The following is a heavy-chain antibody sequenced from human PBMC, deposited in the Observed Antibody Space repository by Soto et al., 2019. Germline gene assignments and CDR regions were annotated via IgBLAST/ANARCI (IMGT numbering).Heavy chain of an antibody. D-gene: IGHD5-18*01. CDR1: GGSISSDY. J-gene: IGHJ4*02. CDR3: ARPAYTSGFTFDY. CDR2: IYYNGNT. Sequence: PSETLSLTCTVSGGSISSDYWTWIRQPPGERLELIGYIYYNGNTNYNSSLKSRVTISIDTSKNQFSLKLNSVTAADTAVYFCARPAYTSGFTFDYWGRGTLVTVSS. V-gene: IGHV4-59*01.